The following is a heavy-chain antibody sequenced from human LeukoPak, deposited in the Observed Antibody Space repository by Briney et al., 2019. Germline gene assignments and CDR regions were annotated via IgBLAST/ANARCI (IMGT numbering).Heavy chain of an antibody. CDR3: ARRGEMATIGRYHWYFDL. D-gene: IGHD5-24*01. Sequence: SETLSLTCTVSGYSISNGYYWGWIRQPPGKGLEWIGSIYHSGSTYYNPSLKSRVTISVDTSKNQFSLKLSSVTAADTAVYYCARRGEMATIGRYHWYFDLWGRGTLVTVSS. CDR2: IYHSGST. V-gene: IGHV4-38-2*02. J-gene: IGHJ2*01. CDR1: GYSISNGYY.